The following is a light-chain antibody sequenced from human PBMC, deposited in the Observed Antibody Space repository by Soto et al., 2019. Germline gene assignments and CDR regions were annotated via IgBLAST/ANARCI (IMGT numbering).Light chain of an antibody. V-gene: IGKV3-20*01. CDR1: QSFNSIY. CDR3: QQSYSTPHT. Sequence: EIVLTQSPGTLSLSPGERATLSCRASQSFNSIYLAWYQQKPGQAPRLLIYGASTRATDIPARFSGSGSGTDFTLTISSLQPEDFATYYCQQSYSTPHTFGQGTRLEIK. CDR2: GAS. J-gene: IGKJ5*01.